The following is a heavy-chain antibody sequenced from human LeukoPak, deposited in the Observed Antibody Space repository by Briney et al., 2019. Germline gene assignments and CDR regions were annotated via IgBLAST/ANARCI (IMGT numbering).Heavy chain of an antibody. CDR3: ARVYSTGDRGRGYFDL. V-gene: IGHV4-39*02. CDR2: IYYDDNT. Sequence: PSETLSLTCTVSGGSISSSSYYWGWVRHCPGKGLEWIGSIYYDDNTYYNPSLKSRVTVSVDTSRIHLSLTLSSVTAADTAVYFCARVYSTGDRGRGYFDLWGRGTLVTVSS. J-gene: IGHJ2*01. D-gene: IGHD7-27*01. CDR1: GGSISSSSYY.